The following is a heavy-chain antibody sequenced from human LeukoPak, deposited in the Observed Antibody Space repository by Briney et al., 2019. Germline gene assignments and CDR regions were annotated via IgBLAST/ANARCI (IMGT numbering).Heavy chain of an antibody. Sequence: PGGSLRLSCVASGFTFSFYSMNWVRQPPGKGLEWVSSISSVSSYIYSAGSVKGRFTISRDNAKNSLYLQMNSLRAEDTAVYYCAKGSNDFDYWGQGTLVTVSS. CDR3: AKGSNDFDY. CDR2: ISSVSSYI. J-gene: IGHJ4*02. V-gene: IGHV3-21*01. CDR1: GFTFSFYS. D-gene: IGHD4-11*01.